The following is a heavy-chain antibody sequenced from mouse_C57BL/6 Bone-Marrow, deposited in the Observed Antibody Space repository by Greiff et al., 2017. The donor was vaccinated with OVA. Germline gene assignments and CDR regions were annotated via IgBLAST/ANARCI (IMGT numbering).Heavy chain of an antibody. V-gene: IGHV14-4*01. CDR2: IDPENGDT. D-gene: IGHD1-1*01. CDR1: GFNIKDDY. J-gene: IGHJ2*01. CDR3: TGIGRGVHLPYYYGN. Sequence: VQLQQSGAELVRPGASVKLSCTASGFNIKDDYMHWVKQRPEQGLEWIGWIDPENGDTEYASKFQGKAPITADTSSNTASLQLSSLTSEDTAVYYCTGIGRGVHLPYYYGNWGQGTTLTVSS.